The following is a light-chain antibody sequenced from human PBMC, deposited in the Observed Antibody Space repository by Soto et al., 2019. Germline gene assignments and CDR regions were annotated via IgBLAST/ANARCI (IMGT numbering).Light chain of an antibody. V-gene: IGKV3-15*01. CDR2: GAS. CDR3: QQYNNWPPSFT. J-gene: IGKJ3*01. Sequence: EIVMTQSPATLSVSPGERATLSCRASQSVSSNLAWYQQKPGQAPRLLIYGASTRATGNPARFSGSGSGTEFTHTISSLQSEDFAVYYCQQYNNWPPSFTFGPGTKVDIK. CDR1: QSVSSN.